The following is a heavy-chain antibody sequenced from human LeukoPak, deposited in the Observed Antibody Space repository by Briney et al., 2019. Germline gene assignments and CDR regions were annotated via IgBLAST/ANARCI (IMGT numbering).Heavy chain of an antibody. J-gene: IGHJ4*02. D-gene: IGHD3-10*01. CDR1: GGSFSGYY. CDR2: INHSGST. CDR3: ASGRKYYYGSGSYSY. Sequence: PSETLSPTCAVYGGSFSGYYWSWIRQPPGKGLEWIGEINHSGSTNYNPSLKSRVTISVDTSKNQFSLRLSSVTAADTAVYYCASGRKYYYGSGSYSYWGQGTLVTVSS. V-gene: IGHV4-34*01.